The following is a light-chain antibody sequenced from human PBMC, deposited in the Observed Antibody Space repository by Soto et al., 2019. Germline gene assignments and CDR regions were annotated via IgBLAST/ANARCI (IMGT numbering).Light chain of an antibody. J-gene: IGKJ1*01. CDR1: QSISSY. V-gene: IGKV1-39*01. CDR3: QQSDSTPWT. CDR2: AAS. Sequence: DIQMTQSPSSLSASVGDRVTITCRASQSISSYLNWYQQKPGKAPKLLIYAASSVQSGVPSRFSGSGSGTDFTLTISSLQPEDVATYYCQQSDSTPWTFGQGTKVDIK.